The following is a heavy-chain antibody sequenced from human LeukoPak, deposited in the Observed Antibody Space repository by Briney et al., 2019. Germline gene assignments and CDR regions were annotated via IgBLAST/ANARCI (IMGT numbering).Heavy chain of an antibody. CDR1: GYTFTIYG. CDR2: ISAYNGNT. V-gene: IGHV1-18*01. Sequence: WASVKVSCKASGYTFTIYGISWVRQAPGQGLEWMGWISAYNGNTNYAQKLQGRVTMTTDTSTSTAYMELRSLRSDDTAVYYCARTYIVVVVAATPYYFDYWGQGTLVTVSS. J-gene: IGHJ4*02. CDR3: ARTYIVVVVAATPYYFDY. D-gene: IGHD2-15*01.